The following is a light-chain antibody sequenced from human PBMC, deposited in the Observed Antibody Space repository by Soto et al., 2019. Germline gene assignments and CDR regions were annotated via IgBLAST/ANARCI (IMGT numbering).Light chain of an antibody. CDR1: QGVSSY. V-gene: IGKV1-8*01. CDR2: AAS. Sequence: AIRMTQSPSSLSASTGDRVTITCRASQGVSSYFAWYQQKPGKAPKLLIYAASTLQSGVPSRFSGSGSGTDCTLTISCLQSEDIATYYCQQYYNYPNTFGQGTRLEI. J-gene: IGKJ5*01. CDR3: QQYYNYPNT.